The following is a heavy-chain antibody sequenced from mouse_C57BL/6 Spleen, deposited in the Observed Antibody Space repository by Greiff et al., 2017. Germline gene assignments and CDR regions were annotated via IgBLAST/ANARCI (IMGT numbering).Heavy chain of an antibody. D-gene: IGHD1-1*01. J-gene: IGHJ3*01. CDR2: ISSGGDYI. V-gene: IGHV5-9-1*02. CDR3: TRDGNYYGSSSAWFAY. Sequence: EVQLQESGEGLVKPGGSLKLSCAASGFTFSSYAMSWVRQTPEKRLEWVAYISSGGDYIYYADPVKGRFTISRDNARNTLYLQMSSLKSEDTAMYYCTRDGNYYGSSSAWFAYWGQGTLVTVSA. CDR1: GFTFSSYA.